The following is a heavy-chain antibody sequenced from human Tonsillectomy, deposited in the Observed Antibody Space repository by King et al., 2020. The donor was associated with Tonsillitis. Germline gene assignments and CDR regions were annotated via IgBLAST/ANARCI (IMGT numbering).Heavy chain of an antibody. J-gene: IGHJ6*02. CDR1: GGTFSTYG. V-gene: IGHV1-69*01. CDR2: IIPVFATT. CDR3: SRDTLVIVPDAKVGAKDGMDV. Sequence: HGQLVQSGAEVKRPGSSVKVSCKASGGTFSTYGINWVRQAPGQGLEWMGGIIPVFATTNYAQKFQGRVAITADESTSTAYLELSSLRSEDTAVYYCSRDTLVIVPDAKVGAKDGMDVWGRGTTVTVSS. D-gene: IGHD3-16*02.